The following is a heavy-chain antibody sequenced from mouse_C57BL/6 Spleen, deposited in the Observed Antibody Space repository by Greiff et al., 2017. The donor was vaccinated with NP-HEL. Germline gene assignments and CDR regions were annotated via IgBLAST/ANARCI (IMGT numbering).Heavy chain of an antibody. V-gene: IGHV1-81*01. Sequence: QVQLQQSGAELARPGASVKLSCKASGYTFTSYGISWVKQRTGQGLEWIGEIYPRSGNTYYNEKFKGKATLTADKSSSTAYMELRRLTSEDSAVYFCALYGNYGYYAMDYWGQGTSVTVSS. D-gene: IGHD2-1*01. J-gene: IGHJ4*01. CDR3: ALYGNYGYYAMDY. CDR2: IYPRSGNT. CDR1: GYTFTSYG.